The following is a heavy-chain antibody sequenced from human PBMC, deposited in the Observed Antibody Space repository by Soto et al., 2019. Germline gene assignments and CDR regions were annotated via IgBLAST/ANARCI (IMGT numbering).Heavy chain of an antibody. CDR1: GFTFSNYA. CDR2: ISGSGGST. CDR3: AKDQGSSWYEIDY. V-gene: IGHV3-23*01. D-gene: IGHD6-13*01. J-gene: IGHJ4*02. Sequence: EVQLLESGGGLVQPGGSLRLSCAASGFTFSNYAVNWVRQAPGKGLEWVSTISGSGGSTYYADSVKGRFTISRDNSKNTLYLQMNSLRAADTAVYYCAKDQGSSWYEIDYWGQGTLVTVSS.